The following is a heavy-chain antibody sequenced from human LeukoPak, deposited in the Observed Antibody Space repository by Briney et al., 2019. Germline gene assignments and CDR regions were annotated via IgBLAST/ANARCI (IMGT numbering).Heavy chain of an antibody. J-gene: IGHJ5*02. CDR3: ASLDTAKQPLANH. CDR1: GFTFSSHW. D-gene: IGHD5-18*01. CDR2: IKQERGQE. V-gene: IGHV3-7*03. Sequence: GGSLRLSCVDSGFTFSSHWMSWVRQAPGKGLEWVANIKQERGQEYYVDSVKGRFTISKDSAKNSLYLQMNSLRVEDTAMYYCASLDTAKQPLANHWGQGTLVTVSS.